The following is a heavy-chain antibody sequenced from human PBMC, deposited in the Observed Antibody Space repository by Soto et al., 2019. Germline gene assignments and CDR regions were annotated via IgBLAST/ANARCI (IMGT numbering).Heavy chain of an antibody. Sequence: SETLSLTCTVSGGSIRSGDSYWSWIRQPPGKGPEWIGYIYYSGSTYYNPSLKSRVTISLDTSKNQFSLNLSSVTAADTAVYYCARTHYSDRSGTDYWGQGTLVTVSS. CDR1: GGSIRSGDSY. V-gene: IGHV4-30-4*01. CDR3: ARTHYSDRSGTDY. CDR2: IYYSGST. D-gene: IGHD3-22*01. J-gene: IGHJ4*02.